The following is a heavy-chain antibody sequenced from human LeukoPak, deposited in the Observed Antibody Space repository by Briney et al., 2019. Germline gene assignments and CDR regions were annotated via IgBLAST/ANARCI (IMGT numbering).Heavy chain of an antibody. CDR3: ARKVVAARIHYMDV. Sequence: GGSLRLSCAASGFTFSSYAMHWVRQAPGKGLEYVSAISSNGGSTYYANSVKGRFTISRDNSKNTLYLQMGSLRAEDMAVYYCARKVVAARIHYMDVWGKGTTVTVSS. CDR2: ISSNGGST. CDR1: GFTFSSYA. V-gene: IGHV3-64*01. J-gene: IGHJ6*03. D-gene: IGHD6-6*01.